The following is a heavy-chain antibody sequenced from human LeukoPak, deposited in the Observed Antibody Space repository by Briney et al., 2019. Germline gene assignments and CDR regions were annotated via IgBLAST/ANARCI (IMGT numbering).Heavy chain of an antibody. J-gene: IGHJ4*02. CDR3: ARVRYSDSSVLTRKRSHYFDY. CDR2: TSTSGST. D-gene: IGHD3-22*01. CDR1: GGSISSYY. V-gene: IGHV4-4*07. Sequence: SETLSLTCTVSGGSISSYYWSWIRQPAGKGLESIGHTSTSGSTNYNPSLKSRVTMSVDTSKNQFSLKLSSVTAADTAVYYCARVRYSDSSVLTRKRSHYFDYWGQGTLVTVSS.